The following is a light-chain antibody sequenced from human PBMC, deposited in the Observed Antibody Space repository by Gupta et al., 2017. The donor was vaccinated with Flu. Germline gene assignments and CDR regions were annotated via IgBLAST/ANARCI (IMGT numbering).Light chain of an antibody. CDR1: QSVNSN. CDR2: GAS. CDR3: EQYKNWPRT. J-gene: IGKJ5*01. V-gene: IGKV3-15*01. Sequence: EIGMTQSPATLSVSPGESATLPCRASQSVNSNLAWYRQKLGQAPRLLIYGASNRATDIPARFSGSGSGTEFTLNISRMKAEDFAVYYCEQYKNWPRTYGQGSRLEMK.